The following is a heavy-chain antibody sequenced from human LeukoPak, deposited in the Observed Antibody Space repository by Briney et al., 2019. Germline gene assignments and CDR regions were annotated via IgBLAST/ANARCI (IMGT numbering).Heavy chain of an antibody. J-gene: IGHJ4*02. CDR1: GFTFSSYW. V-gene: IGHV3-74*01. CDR3: ARSGSYPRYYFDY. Sequence: GGSLRLSCAASGFTFSSYWMHWVRQAPGKGLVWVSRINSDGSRTSYADSVKGRFTISRDNAENTLYLQMNSLRAEDTAVYYCARSGSYPRYYFDYWGQGTLVTVSS. D-gene: IGHD1-26*01. CDR2: INSDGSRT.